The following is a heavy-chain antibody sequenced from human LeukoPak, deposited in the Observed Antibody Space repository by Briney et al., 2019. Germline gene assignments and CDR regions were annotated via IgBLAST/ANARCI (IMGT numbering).Heavy chain of an antibody. CDR2: INPNSGGT. J-gene: IGHJ4*02. Sequence: GASVKVSCKASGYIFTAFYMHWVRQAPGQGLEWMGWINPNSGGTNYAQKFQGRVTMTRDTSISTAYMELSRLRSDDTAVYYCAREGHSGSSGYFDYWGQGTLVTVSS. D-gene: IGHD1-26*01. CDR3: AREGHSGSSGYFDY. V-gene: IGHV1-2*02. CDR1: GYIFTAFY.